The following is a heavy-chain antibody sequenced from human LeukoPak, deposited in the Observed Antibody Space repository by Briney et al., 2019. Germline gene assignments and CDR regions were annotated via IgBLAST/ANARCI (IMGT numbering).Heavy chain of an antibody. CDR3: AAAVEMATIQVGDAFDV. V-gene: IGHV3-53*01. CDR2: IYSGGST. D-gene: IGHD5-24*01. J-gene: IGHJ3*01. Sequence: PGRSLRLSCAASGFTYSSYGMHWVRQAPGKGLEWVSVIYSGGSTYYADSVKGRFTISRDNSKNTLYLQMNSLRAEDTAVYYCAAAVEMATIQVGDAFDVWGQGTMVTVSS. CDR1: GFTYSSYG.